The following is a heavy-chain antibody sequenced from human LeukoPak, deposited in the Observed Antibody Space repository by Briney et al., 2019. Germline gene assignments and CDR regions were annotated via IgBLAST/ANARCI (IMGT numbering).Heavy chain of an antibody. CDR3: AKDIAASGLPRIFDF. CDR1: GFTFSNHV. CDR2: VSGSGGRGAT. V-gene: IGHV3-23*01. Sequence: GGSLRLSCAGSGFTFSNHVMSWVRQAPGKGLEWVSCVSGSGGRGATYYTDSVKGRFTISRDNAKNTMYLQMNSLSGEDTAIYYCAKDIAASGLPRIFDFWGQGTLVTVSS. D-gene: IGHD6-13*01. J-gene: IGHJ4*02.